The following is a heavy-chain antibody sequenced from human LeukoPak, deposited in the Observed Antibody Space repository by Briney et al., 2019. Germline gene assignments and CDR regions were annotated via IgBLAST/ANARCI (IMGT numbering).Heavy chain of an antibody. Sequence: EASVKVSCKASGGTFSSYAISWVRQAPGQGLGWMGGIIPIFGTANYAQKFQGRVTITADESTSTAYMELSSLRSEDTAVYYCARARNEWLWKDNYYYYYMDVWGKGTTVTVSS. CDR2: IIPIFGTA. D-gene: IGHD5-12*01. V-gene: IGHV1-69*13. J-gene: IGHJ6*03. CDR3: ARARNEWLWKDNYYYYYMDV. CDR1: GGTFSSYA.